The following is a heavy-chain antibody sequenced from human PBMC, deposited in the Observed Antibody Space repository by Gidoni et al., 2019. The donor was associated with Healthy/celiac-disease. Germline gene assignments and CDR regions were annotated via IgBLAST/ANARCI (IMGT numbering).Heavy chain of an antibody. CDR1: GGSFSGYY. Sequence: QVQLQQWGAGLLKPSETLSLTCAVYGGSFSGYYWSWIRQPPGKGLEWIGEINHSGSTNYNPSLKSRVTISVDTSKNQFSLKLSSVTAADTAVYYCAREVGDDAFDIWGQGTMVTVSS. V-gene: IGHV4-34*01. D-gene: IGHD1-26*01. CDR3: AREVGDDAFDI. J-gene: IGHJ3*02. CDR2: INHSGST.